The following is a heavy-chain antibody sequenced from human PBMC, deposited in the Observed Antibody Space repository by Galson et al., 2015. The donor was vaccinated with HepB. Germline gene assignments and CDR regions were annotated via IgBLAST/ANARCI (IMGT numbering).Heavy chain of an antibody. J-gene: IGHJ6*02. V-gene: IGHV1-69*10. CDR3: ARGMGDGNNLVRYYYYGLDV. Sequence: SVKVSCKASGGSFSRFAISWVRQAPGQGLGWMGGIMPVFAIVNYAQKFQDRVTITADTSTRRTTAYMELSSLTSDVTAVYYCARGMGDGNNLVRYYYYGLDVWGQGTTVTVSS. CDR1: GGSFSRFA. D-gene: IGHD5-24*01. CDR2: IMPVFAIV.